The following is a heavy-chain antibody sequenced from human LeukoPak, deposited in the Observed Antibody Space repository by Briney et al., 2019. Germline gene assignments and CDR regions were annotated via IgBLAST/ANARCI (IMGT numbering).Heavy chain of an antibody. CDR1: GFTFSSYS. J-gene: IGHJ4*02. D-gene: IGHD3-9*01. CDR3: ARAATGYYNAFDY. V-gene: IGHV3-21*01. Sequence: GGSLRLSCAASGFTFSSYSMNWVRQAPGKGLERVSSISSSSSYIYYADSVEGRFTISRDNAKHSLYLQMNSLRAEDTAVYYCARAATGYYNAFDYWGQGTLVTVSS. CDR2: ISSSSSYI.